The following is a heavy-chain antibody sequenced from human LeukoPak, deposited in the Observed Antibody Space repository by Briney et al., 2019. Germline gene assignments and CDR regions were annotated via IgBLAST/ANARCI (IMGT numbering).Heavy chain of an antibody. V-gene: IGHV4-39*01. CDR3: ARYPWIQLWTHYFDY. D-gene: IGHD5-18*01. J-gene: IGHJ4*02. Sequence: SETLSLTCTVSGGSISSSSYCWGWIRQPPGKGLEWIGSIYYSGSTYYNPSLKSRVTISVDTSKNQFSLKLSSVTAADTAVYYCARYPWIQLWTHYFDYWGQGTLVTVSS. CDR1: GGSISSSSYC. CDR2: IYYSGST.